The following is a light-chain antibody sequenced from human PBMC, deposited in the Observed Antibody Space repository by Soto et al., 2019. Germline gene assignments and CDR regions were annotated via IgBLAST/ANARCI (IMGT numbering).Light chain of an antibody. V-gene: IGLV7-46*01. CDR3: FLSYRGVGV. CDR2: DTN. J-gene: IGLJ2*01. Sequence: QAVVTQEPSLTVSPGGTVTLTCGSNTGAVTTGHYPYWFQQKPGQAPRTLIYDTNNKHSWTPARFSGSLLGGKAALTLSGAQPEDEADYYCFLSYRGVGVFGGGIKVTVL. CDR1: TGAVTTGHY.